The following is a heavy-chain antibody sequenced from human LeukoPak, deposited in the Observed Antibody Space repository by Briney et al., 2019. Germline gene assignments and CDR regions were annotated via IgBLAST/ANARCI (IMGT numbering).Heavy chain of an antibody. CDR3: AKDLPQYYDFWSGYYGGFDY. J-gene: IGHJ4*02. V-gene: IGHV3-7*05. Sequence: PGGSLRLSCAASGFTFSYCWMSWVRQAPGKGLEWVANIKQDGSEKNYVDSVKGRFTISRDNSKNSLYLQMNSLRTEDTALYYCAKDLPQYYDFWSGYYGGFDYWGQGTLVTVSS. D-gene: IGHD3-3*01. CDR2: IKQDGSEK. CDR1: GFTFSYCW.